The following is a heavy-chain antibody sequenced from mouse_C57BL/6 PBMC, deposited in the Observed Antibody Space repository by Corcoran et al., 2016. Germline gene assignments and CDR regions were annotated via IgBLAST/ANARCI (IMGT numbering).Heavy chain of an antibody. Sequence: EVQLQQSGPELVKPGASVKISCKASGYTFTDYYMNWVKQSNGKSLEWIGDINPNNGGTSYNQKFKGKATLTVDKSSSTAYMELRSLTSEDSAVYYCANYYGSSYRDYAMDYWGQGTSVTVSS. J-gene: IGHJ4*01. CDR2: INPNNGGT. CDR3: ANYYGSSYRDYAMDY. V-gene: IGHV1-26*01. CDR1: GYTFTDYY. D-gene: IGHD1-1*01.